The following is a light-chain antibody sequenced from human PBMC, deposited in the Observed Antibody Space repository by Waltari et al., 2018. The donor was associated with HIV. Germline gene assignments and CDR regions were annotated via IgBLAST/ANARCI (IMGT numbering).Light chain of an antibody. CDR3: QQYNIRPRGNT. CDR2: GAS. J-gene: IGKJ2*01. Sequence: EIMMTQSPATLSVSPGARATLSCRASQSVSTNLAWYQQKPGQAPRLLIYGASTRATGIPARFSGSGSGTDFTLTISSLQSEDSVTYYCQQYNIRPRGNTFGQGTKLQIK. V-gene: IGKV3-15*01. CDR1: QSVSTN.